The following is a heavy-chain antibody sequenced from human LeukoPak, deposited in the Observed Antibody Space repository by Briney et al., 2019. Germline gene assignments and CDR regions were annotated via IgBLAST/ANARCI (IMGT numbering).Heavy chain of an antibody. CDR2: ISYDGSNK. CDR3: AKDSSDSSGFGY. J-gene: IGHJ4*02. Sequence: GGSLRLSCAASGFTFSSYGMHWVRQAPGKGLEWVAVISYDGSNKYYADSVKGRSTISRDNSKNTLYLQMNSLRAEDTAVYYCAKDSSDSSGFGYWGQGTLATVSS. CDR1: GFTFSSYG. V-gene: IGHV3-30*18. D-gene: IGHD6-19*01.